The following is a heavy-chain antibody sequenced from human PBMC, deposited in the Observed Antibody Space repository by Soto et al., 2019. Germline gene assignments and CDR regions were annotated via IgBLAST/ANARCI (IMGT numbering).Heavy chain of an antibody. D-gene: IGHD5-12*01. CDR3: ARSYDGYDSNPY. CDR2: IDTSGGTT. J-gene: IGHJ4*02. CDR1: GFIFSDYY. Sequence: QVQLVESGGGLVKPGGSLRLSCAASGFIFSDYYMRWIRQAPGKGLEWVSYIDTSGGTTYYADSVQGRFTISRDNAKNSLYLQMNILRAEDTAVYYCARSYDGYDSNPYWGQGTLVTVSS. V-gene: IGHV3-11*01.